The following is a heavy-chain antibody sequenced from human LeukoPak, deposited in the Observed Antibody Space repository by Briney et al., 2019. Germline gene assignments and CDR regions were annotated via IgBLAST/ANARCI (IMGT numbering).Heavy chain of an antibody. CDR2: INHSGST. J-gene: IGHJ4*02. CDR3: ARGQRARFGY. V-gene: IGHV4-34*01. Sequence: SETLSLTCAVYGGSFSGYYRSWIRQPPGKGLEWIGEINHSGSTNYNPSLKSRVTISVDTSKNQFSLKLSSVTAADTAVYYCARGQRARFGYWGQGTLVTVSS. D-gene: IGHD6-25*01. CDR1: GGSFSGYY.